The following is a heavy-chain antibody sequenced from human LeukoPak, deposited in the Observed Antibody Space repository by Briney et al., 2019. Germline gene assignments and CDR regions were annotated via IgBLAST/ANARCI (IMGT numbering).Heavy chain of an antibody. CDR2: IYYSGST. CDR1: GGSISSYY. CDR3: ARVTRYSSGWFDY. Sequence: PSETLSLTCTVSGGSISSYYWSWIRQPPGEGLEWIGYIYYSGSTNYNPSLKSRVTISVDTSKNQFSLKLSSVTAADTAVYYCARVTRYSSGWFDYWGQGTLVTVSS. V-gene: IGHV4-59*01. J-gene: IGHJ4*02. D-gene: IGHD6-19*01.